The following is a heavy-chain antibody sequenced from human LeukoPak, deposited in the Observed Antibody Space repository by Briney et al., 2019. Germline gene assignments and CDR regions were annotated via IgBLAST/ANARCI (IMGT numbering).Heavy chain of an antibody. V-gene: IGHV4-30-4*01. Sequence: SQTLSLTCSVSGGSISSGNYFWSWIRQPPGKGLEWIGYIYYSGSTYYNPSLKSRVTISVDTSKNQFSLKLSSVTAADTAVYYCAREGTLGSSGYYSAAYFDLWGRGTLVTVSS. CDR1: GGSISSGNYF. J-gene: IGHJ2*01. D-gene: IGHD3-22*01. CDR3: AREGTLGSSGYYSAAYFDL. CDR2: IYYSGST.